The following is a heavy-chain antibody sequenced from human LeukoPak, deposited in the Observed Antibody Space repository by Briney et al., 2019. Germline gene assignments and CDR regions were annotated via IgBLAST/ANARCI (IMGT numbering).Heavy chain of an antibody. D-gene: IGHD2-15*01. CDR2: VYYSGTT. Sequence: PSETLSLTCTVSGGSISSYYWSWIRQPPGMGLEWIGFVYYSGTTNYNPSLKSRVTMSVDTSNNRFSLKLSSVTAADTALYYCARGGWAALDYWGQGTLVTVSS. V-gene: IGHV4-59*01. CDR1: GGSISSYY. J-gene: IGHJ4*02. CDR3: ARGGWAALDY.